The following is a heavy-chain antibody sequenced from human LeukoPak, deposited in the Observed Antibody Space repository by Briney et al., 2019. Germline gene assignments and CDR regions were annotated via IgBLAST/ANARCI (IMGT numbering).Heavy chain of an antibody. CDR1: GYTFTGHY. Sequence: ASVKVSCKASGYTFTGHYMHWVRQAPGQGLEWMGWINPKNAGTNYAQKFQGRVTMTRDTSTGTVYMELSSLRSEDTAVYYCARVGKQQLENDYWGQGTLVTVSS. CDR3: ARVGKQQLENDY. V-gene: IGHV1-2*02. D-gene: IGHD6-13*01. J-gene: IGHJ4*02. CDR2: INPKNAGT.